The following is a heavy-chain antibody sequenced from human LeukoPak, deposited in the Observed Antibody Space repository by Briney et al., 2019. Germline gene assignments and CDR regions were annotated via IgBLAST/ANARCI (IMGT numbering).Heavy chain of an antibody. D-gene: IGHD2-2*01. CDR2: INHSGST. J-gene: IGHJ5*02. CDR1: GGSFSGYY. V-gene: IGHV4-34*01. CDR3: ARRLTQYDCFDP. Sequence: SETLSLTCAVYGGSFSGYYWSWIRQPTGKGLEWIGEINHSGSTNYNPSLKSRVTISVDTSKNQFSRKLSSVTAADTAVYYCARRLTQYDCFDPWGQGILVTVSS.